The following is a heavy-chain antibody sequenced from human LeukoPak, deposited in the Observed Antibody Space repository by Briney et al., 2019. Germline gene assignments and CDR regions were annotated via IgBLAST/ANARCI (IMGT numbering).Heavy chain of an antibody. J-gene: IGHJ4*02. V-gene: IGHV1-69*13. CDR2: IIPIFGTA. D-gene: IGHD2-15*01. CDR1: GGTFSSYA. Sequence: EASVKVSCKASGGTFSSYAVSWVRQAPGQGLEWMGGIIPIFGTANYAQKFQGRVTITADESTSTAYMELSSLRSEDTAVYYCATGWGREVAAVFDYWGQGTLVTVSS. CDR3: ATGWGREVAAVFDY.